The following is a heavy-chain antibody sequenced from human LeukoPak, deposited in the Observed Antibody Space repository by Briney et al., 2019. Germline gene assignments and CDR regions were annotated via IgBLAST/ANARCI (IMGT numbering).Heavy chain of an antibody. V-gene: IGHV4-4*07. D-gene: IGHD6-13*01. CDR2: FDTSGST. CDR1: GGSVSGYY. J-gene: IGHJ5*02. CDR3: ARDLGSSSYFWNWFDP. Sequence: SETLSLTCAVSGGSVSGYYWSWIRQPAGKGLEWIGRFDTSGSTYSNPSLMSRVTLSIDTSKNPVSLTLTSVTAADTAVYFCARDLGSSSYFWNWFDPWGQGTLVTVSS.